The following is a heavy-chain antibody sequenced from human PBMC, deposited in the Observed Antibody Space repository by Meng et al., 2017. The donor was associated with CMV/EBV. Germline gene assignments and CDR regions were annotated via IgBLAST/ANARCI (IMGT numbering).Heavy chain of an antibody. J-gene: IGHJ4*02. Sequence: HLLRWAAGLLKPSETLSLTGAVYGGSFSGYYWSWIRQPPGKGLEWIGEINHSGSTNYNPSLKSRVTISVDTSKNQFSLKLSSVTAADTAVYYCASSLTYPNYWGQGTLVTVSS. D-gene: IGHD2-15*01. CDR2: INHSGST. CDR1: GGSFSGYY. V-gene: IGHV4-34*01. CDR3: ASSLTYPNY.